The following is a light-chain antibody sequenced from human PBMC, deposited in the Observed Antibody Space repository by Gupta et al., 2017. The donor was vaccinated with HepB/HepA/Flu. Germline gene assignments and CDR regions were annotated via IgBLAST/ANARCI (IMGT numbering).Light chain of an antibody. V-gene: IGKV1-5*03. CDR2: KAS. CDR1: QTISSW. CDR3: QQDNSYPWT. Sequence: DIQMTQSPSTLSASIGDRVTITCRASQTISSWLAWYQQKPGKAPKLLIYKASNLERGVPSRFSGSGSGTEFTLTISSLQPDDFAAYYCQQDNSYPWTFGQGTKVEI. J-gene: IGKJ1*01.